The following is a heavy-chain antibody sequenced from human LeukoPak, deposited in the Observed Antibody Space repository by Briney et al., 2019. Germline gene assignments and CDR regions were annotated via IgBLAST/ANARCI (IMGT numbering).Heavy chain of an antibody. J-gene: IGHJ4*02. V-gene: IGHV1-18*01. Sequence: ASVKVSCKVSGYTLTELSMHWVRQAPGKGLEWMGWISAYNGNTNYAQKLQGRVAMTTDTSTSTAYTELRSLRSDDTAVYYCARGSGRYDSSGYPDWGQGTLVTVSS. CDR3: ARGSGRYDSSGYPD. CDR2: ISAYNGNT. D-gene: IGHD3-22*01. CDR1: GYTLTELS.